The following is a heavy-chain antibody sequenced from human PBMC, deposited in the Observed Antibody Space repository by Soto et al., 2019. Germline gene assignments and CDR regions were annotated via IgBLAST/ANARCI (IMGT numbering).Heavy chain of an antibody. CDR2: IYYSGST. V-gene: IGHV4-30-4*01. CDR3: AREEATYYYDSSGYYPHSDY. D-gene: IGHD3-22*01. J-gene: IGHJ4*02. CDR1: GGSISSGDYY. Sequence: SSETLSLTCTVSGGSISSGDYYWSWIRQPPGKGLEWIGYIYYSGSTYYNPSLKSRVTISVDTSKNQFSLKLSSVTAADTAVYYCAREEATYYYDSSGYYPHSDYWGQGTLVTVSS.